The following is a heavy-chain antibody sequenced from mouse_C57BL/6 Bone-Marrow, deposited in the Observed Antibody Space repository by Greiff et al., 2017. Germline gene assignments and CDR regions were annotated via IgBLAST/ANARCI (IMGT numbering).Heavy chain of an antibody. J-gene: IGHJ2*01. CDR1: DYTFPSHG. Sequence: VQLLESGAELARPGASVKLSCKASDYTFPSHGISWVKQGTGQGLEWIGEIYPRSRNTYYNEKFKGQAILSGDKTTRTAYMELRSLTSEDTAVYYCARGQDFDYWGQGTTLTVSS. CDR2: IYPRSRNT. D-gene: IGHD3-3*01. V-gene: IGHV1-81*01. CDR3: ARGQDFDY.